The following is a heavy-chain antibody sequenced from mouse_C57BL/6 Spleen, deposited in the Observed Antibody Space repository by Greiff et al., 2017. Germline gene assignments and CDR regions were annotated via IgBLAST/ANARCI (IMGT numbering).Heavy chain of an antibody. V-gene: IGHV1-26*01. CDR1: GYTFTDYY. Sequence: EVKLQQSGPELVKPGASVKISCKASGYTFTDYYMNWVKQSHGKSLEWIGDINPNNGGTSYNQKFKGKATLTVDKSSSTAYMELRSLTSEDSAVYYCARFFTVVAPFAYWGQGTLVTVSA. CDR2: INPNNGGT. D-gene: IGHD1-1*01. CDR3: ARFFTVVAPFAY. J-gene: IGHJ3*01.